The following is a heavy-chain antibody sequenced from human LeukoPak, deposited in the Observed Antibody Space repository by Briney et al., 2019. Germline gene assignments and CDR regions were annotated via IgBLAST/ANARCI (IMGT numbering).Heavy chain of an antibody. D-gene: IGHD3-16*02. CDR1: GFTFSSYS. CDR2: ISSSSSYI. Sequence: PGGSLRLSCAASGFTFSSYSMNWVRQAPGKGLEWVSSISSSSSYIYYADSVKGRFTISRDNAKNSLYLQMNSLRAEDTAVYYCAREESYYDYVWGSYRPYYFDYWGQGTLVTVSS. J-gene: IGHJ4*02. V-gene: IGHV3-21*01. CDR3: AREESYYDYVWGSYRPYYFDY.